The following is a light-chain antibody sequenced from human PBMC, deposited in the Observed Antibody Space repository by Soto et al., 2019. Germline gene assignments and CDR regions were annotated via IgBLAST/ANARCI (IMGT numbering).Light chain of an antibody. J-gene: IGLJ1*01. V-gene: IGLV2-8*01. CDR1: SSDSGGYNY. Sequence: QSVLTQPPSASGYPGQSVTISCTGTSSDSGGYNYVSWYQQHPGKAPKFMIYEVSKRPSGVPDRFSGSKSGNTASLTVSGLQAEDEADYYCYSYAGSNLYVFGTGTKLTVL. CDR3: YSYAGSNLYV. CDR2: EVS.